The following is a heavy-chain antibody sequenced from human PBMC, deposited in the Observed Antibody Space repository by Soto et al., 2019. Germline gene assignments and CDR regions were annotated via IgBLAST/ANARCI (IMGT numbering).Heavy chain of an antibody. CDR3: ARDNWNDHDNWFDP. D-gene: IGHD1-20*01. J-gene: IGHJ5*02. Sequence: GGSLRLSCAASGFTFSSYGMHWVRQAPGKGLEWVAVIWYDGSNKYYADSVKGRFTISRDNSKNTLYLQMNSLRAEDTAVYYCARDNWNDHDNWFDPWGQGTLVTVSS. CDR2: IWYDGSNK. V-gene: IGHV3-33*01. CDR1: GFTFSSYG.